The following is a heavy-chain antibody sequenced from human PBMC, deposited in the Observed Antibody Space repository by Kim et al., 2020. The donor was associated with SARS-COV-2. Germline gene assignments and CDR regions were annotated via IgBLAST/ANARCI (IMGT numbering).Heavy chain of an antibody. CDR1: GFTFSSYG. CDR3: ARAWGIRTTEFDY. Sequence: GGSLRLSCAASGFTFSSYGMHWVRQAPGKGLEWVAVIWYDGSNKYYADSVKGRFTISRDNSKNTLYLQMNSLRAEDTAVYYCARAWGIRTTEFDYWGQGTLVTVSS. V-gene: IGHV3-33*01. D-gene: IGHD4-17*01. CDR2: IWYDGSNK. J-gene: IGHJ4*02.